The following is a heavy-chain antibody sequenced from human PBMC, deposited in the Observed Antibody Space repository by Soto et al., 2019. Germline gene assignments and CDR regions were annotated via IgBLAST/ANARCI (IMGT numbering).Heavy chain of an antibody. D-gene: IGHD2-21*02. Sequence: QVQIVQSGPEVKRPGTSVRVSCKTSGFTFTNSAVQWVRQARGQRLEWIGWIIVASGRTNYAREVQERVTISRDTSTATAYMELSGLRSEDTAVYYFVAELYSGGGCCSFDFWGQGTMVTVSS. CDR1: GFTFTNSA. V-gene: IGHV1-58*01. CDR2: IIVASGRT. CDR3: VAELYSGGGCCSFDF. J-gene: IGHJ3*01.